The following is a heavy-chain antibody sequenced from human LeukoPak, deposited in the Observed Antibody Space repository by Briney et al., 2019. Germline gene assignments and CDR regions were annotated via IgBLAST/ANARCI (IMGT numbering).Heavy chain of an antibody. V-gene: IGHV4-34*01. D-gene: IGHD3-22*01. CDR1: GGSFSGYY. CDR3: ARAVVTRYYYDSSGYYYWFDP. Sequence: PSETLSLTCAVYGGSFSGYYWGWIRQPPGKGLEWIGSIYYSGSTYYNPSLKSRVTISVDTSKNQFSLKLSSVTAADTAVYYCARAVVTRYYYDSSGYYYWFDPWGQGTLVTVSS. J-gene: IGHJ5*02. CDR2: IYYSGST.